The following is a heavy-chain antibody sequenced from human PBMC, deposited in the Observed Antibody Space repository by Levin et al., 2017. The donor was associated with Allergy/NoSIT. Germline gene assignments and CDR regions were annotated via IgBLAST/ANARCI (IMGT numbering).Heavy chain of an antibody. V-gene: IGHV3-69-1*01. D-gene: IGHD3-16*01. J-gene: IGHJ4*02. CDR1: GFTFSDWD. CDR3: TRDPGGDEDFDY. Sequence: KSGGSLRLSCEASGFTFSDWDMNWVRQAPGKGLEWLSFLTTSSGTSLYADSVKGRFTVSRDNARSSLYLQMNSLRADDTAIYYCTRDPGGDEDFDYWGQGTLVTVSS. CDR2: LTTSSGTS.